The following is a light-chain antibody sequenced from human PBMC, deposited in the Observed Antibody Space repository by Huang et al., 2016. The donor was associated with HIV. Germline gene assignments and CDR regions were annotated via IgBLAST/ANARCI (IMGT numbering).Light chain of an antibody. V-gene: IGKV3-11*01. CDR1: QGVGNY. Sequence: EVVLTQSPVTLSLSPGERASLSCWASQGVGNYLAWYQQKPGQPPRLLMYDSSNRATGVPSRFSGSGSGTDFTLTISSREPEDFAVYYCQQRNSWPPTFGQGTRLEIK. J-gene: IGKJ5*01. CDR2: DSS. CDR3: QQRNSWPPT.